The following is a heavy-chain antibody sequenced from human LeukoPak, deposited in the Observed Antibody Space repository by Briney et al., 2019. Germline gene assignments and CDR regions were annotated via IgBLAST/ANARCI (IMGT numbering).Heavy chain of an antibody. J-gene: IGHJ4*02. CDR3: ARAHTCSSSWYLDY. V-gene: IGHV3-20*04. CDR1: GFTFDDYG. CDR2: INWNGGST. D-gene: IGHD6-13*01. Sequence: GGSLRLSCAASGFTFDDYGMSWVRQAPGKGLEWVSGINWNGGSTGYADSVKGRFTISRDNAKNSLYLQMNSLRAEDTALYYCARAHTCSSSWYLDYWGQGTLVTVSS.